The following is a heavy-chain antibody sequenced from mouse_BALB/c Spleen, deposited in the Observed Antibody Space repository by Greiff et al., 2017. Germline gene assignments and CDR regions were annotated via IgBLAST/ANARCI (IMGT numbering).Heavy chain of an antibody. CDR1: GFTFSDYY. V-gene: IGHV5-4*02. Sequence: EVMLVESGGGLVKPGGSLKLSCAASGFTFSDYYMYWVRQTPEKRLEWVATISDGGSYTYYPDTVKGRFTISRDNAKNTLYLQMSSLKSEDTAMYYCARHSLYEGFAYWGQGTLVTVSA. D-gene: IGHD1-1*01. CDR2: ISDGGSYT. J-gene: IGHJ3*01. CDR3: ARHSLYEGFAY.